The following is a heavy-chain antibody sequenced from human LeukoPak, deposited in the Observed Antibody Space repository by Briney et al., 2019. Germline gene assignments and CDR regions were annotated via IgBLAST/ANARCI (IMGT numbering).Heavy chain of an antibody. J-gene: IGHJ4*02. V-gene: IGHV3-48*03. CDR1: GFSSINYD. CDR2: IDATGSII. Sequence: GGSLRLSYAASGFSSINYDMNWVSQAPGKGLEWISYIDATGSIIYYVDSVKGRFPISIDNAKHSLYLQMNGLRDADMAIYYYARDRWEAGQYLGSFDFWGQGTLVTVSS. CDR3: ARDRWEAGQYLGSFDF. D-gene: IGHD1-26*01.